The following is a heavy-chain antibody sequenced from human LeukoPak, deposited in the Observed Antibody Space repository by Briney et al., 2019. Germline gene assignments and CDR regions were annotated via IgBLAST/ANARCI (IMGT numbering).Heavy chain of an antibody. V-gene: IGHV3-7*01. J-gene: IGHJ4*02. D-gene: IGHD5/OR15-5a*01. CDR3: ARDPGSSAFDY. CDR1: GFTFTNYW. CDR2: IYQDESVI. Sequence: GGSLRLSCAASGFTFTNYWMTWVRHAPGKGLEFVANIYQDESVINYVDSVKGRFTISRDNAENSLHLQMNSLRVEDTALYYCARDPGSSAFDYWGQGTLVTVSS.